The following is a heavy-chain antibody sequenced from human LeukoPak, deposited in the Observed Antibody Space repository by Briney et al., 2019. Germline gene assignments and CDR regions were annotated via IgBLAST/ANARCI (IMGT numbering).Heavy chain of an antibody. CDR3: AKNIRDQLLCGFNY. V-gene: IGHV3-23*01. CDR1: GFTFEASA. Sequence: PGGSLRLSCAASGFTFEASAMSWVRQAPGKGLEWVAVITGGGESTSYADSVKGRFTFSRHVSKQTLFLQVNSLRAEDTAVYFCAKNIRDQLLCGFNYWGQGIVVTVSS. CDR2: ITGGGEST. D-gene: IGHD2-2*01. J-gene: IGHJ4*02.